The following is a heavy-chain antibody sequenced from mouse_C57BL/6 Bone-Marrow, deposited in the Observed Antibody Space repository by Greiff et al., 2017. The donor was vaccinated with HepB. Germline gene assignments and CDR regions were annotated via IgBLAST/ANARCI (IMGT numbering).Heavy chain of an antibody. CDR3: ARDYLGRKGFAY. D-gene: IGHD4-1*01. Sequence: VQLQQPGAELVRPGSSVKLSCKASGYTFTSYWMHWVKQRRIQGLEWIGNLDPSDSENHYNQKFKDKATLTVDKSSSTAYMQLSSLTSEDSAVYYFARDYLGRKGFAYWGQGTLVTGSA. CDR2: LDPSDSEN. J-gene: IGHJ3*01. V-gene: IGHV1-52*01. CDR1: GYTFTSYW.